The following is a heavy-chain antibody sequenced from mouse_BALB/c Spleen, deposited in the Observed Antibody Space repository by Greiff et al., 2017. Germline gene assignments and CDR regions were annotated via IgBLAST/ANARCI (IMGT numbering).Heavy chain of an antibody. J-gene: IGHJ2*01. Sequence: VQLQQSGAELMKPGASVKISCKATGYTFSSYWIEWVKQRPGHGLEWIGEILPGSGSTNYNEKFKGKATFTADTSSNTAYMQLSSLTSEDSAVYYCASVYDYDDGGYWGQGTTLTVSS. D-gene: IGHD2-4*01. CDR3: ASVYDYDDGGY. CDR2: ILPGSGST. CDR1: GYTFSSYW. V-gene: IGHV1-9*01.